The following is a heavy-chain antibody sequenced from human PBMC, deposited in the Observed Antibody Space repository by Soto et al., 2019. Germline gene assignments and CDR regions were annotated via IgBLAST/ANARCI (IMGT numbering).Heavy chain of an antibody. CDR2: IYYSGST. V-gene: IGHV4-31*03. CDR3: ARGKPTYRPNYYFDY. CDR1: GGSISSGGYY. Sequence: PSETLSLTCTVSGGSISSGGYYWSWIRQHPGKGLEWIGYIYYSGSTYYNPSLKGRVTISVDTSKNQFSLKLSSVTAADTAVYYCARGKPTYRPNYYFDYWGQGTLVTVSS. D-gene: IGHD3-16*02. J-gene: IGHJ4*02.